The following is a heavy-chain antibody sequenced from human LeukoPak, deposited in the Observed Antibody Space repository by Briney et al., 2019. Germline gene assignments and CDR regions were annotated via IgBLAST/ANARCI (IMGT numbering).Heavy chain of an antibody. D-gene: IGHD5-24*01. J-gene: IGHJ5*01. CDR2: ISYDGSNK. V-gene: IGHV3-30*04. CDR1: GFTFSSYA. Sequence: PGGSLRLSCAASGFTFSSYARHWVRQAPGKGLEWVAVISYDGSNKYYADSVKGRFTISRDNYKNTLFLQMNTIRAEETALYCCAKGDKMAIWRRTYNLFESWGQGTLVTVSS. CDR3: AKGDKMAIWRRTYNLFES.